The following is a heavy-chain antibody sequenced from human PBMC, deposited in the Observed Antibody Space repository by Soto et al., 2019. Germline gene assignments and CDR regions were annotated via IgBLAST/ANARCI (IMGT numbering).Heavy chain of an antibody. Sequence: VKVSCKASGGTFSSYAISWVRQAPGQGLEWMGGIIPIFGTANYAQKFQGRVTITADESTSTAYMELSSLRSEDTAVYYCARVETPPRGYSSSRYYYYYGMDVWGQGTTVTVSS. J-gene: IGHJ6*02. CDR2: IIPIFGTA. CDR3: ARVETPPRGYSSSRYYYYYGMDV. V-gene: IGHV1-69*01. CDR1: GGTFSSYA. D-gene: IGHD6-6*01.